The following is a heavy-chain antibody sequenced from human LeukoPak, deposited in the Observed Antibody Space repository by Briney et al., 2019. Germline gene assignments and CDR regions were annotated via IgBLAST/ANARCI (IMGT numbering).Heavy chain of an antibody. V-gene: IGHV4-38-2*02. CDR1: GYSISSGYY. CDR2: IYHSGST. CDR3: ARDRSRNYDFWCGYYPWWFDP. Sequence: PSETLSLTCTVSGYSISSGYYWGWSRPPPGKGREWIGSIYHSGSTYYNPSLKRRVTISVDTSKTQFSLKLSSVTAADTAVYYCARDRSRNYDFWCGYYPWWFDPWGQGTLVTVSS. J-gene: IGHJ5*02. D-gene: IGHD3-3*01.